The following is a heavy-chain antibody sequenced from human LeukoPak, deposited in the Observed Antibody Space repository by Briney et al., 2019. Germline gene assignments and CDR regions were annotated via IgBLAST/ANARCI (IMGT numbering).Heavy chain of an antibody. CDR2: ISGSGSST. V-gene: IGHV3-23*01. Sequence: GGSLRLSCAASGFTFTSYAMSWVRQAPGRGLEWVSGISGSGSSTYYADSVKGRFTISRDNSKNTLYLQMNSLRAEDTAVYYCAGGEWPPPGFFGYWGQGTLVTVSS. CDR1: GFTFTSYA. CDR3: AGGEWPPPGFFGY. J-gene: IGHJ4*02. D-gene: IGHD3-3*01.